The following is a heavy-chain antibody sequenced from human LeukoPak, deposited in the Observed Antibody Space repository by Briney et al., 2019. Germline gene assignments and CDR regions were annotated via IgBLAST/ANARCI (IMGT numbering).Heavy chain of an antibody. D-gene: IGHD2-2*01. Sequence: SVKVSCNASGGTFSSYAISWVRQAPGQGLEWMGRIIPILDIANYAQKFQGRVTITADKSTSTAYMELSSLRSEDTAVYYCARAGYCSSTSCSLDYWGQGTLVTVSS. CDR1: GGTFSSYA. V-gene: IGHV1-69*04. CDR3: ARAGYCSSTSCSLDY. CDR2: IIPILDIA. J-gene: IGHJ4*02.